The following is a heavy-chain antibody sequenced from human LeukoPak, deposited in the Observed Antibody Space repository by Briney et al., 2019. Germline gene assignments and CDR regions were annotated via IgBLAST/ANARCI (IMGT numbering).Heavy chain of an antibody. V-gene: IGHV4-39*07. Sequence: SETLSLTCTVSGGSNSSSGYYWGWIRQPPGKGLEWIGSFYYSGITYYNPSLKSRVTISVDTSKNQFSLKLSSLTAADTAVYYCASQAYSTTWAADVTVFDYWGRGALVTVSS. CDR2: FYYSGIT. CDR3: ASQAYSTTWAADVTVFDY. CDR1: GGSNSSSGYY. D-gene: IGHD6-13*01. J-gene: IGHJ4*02.